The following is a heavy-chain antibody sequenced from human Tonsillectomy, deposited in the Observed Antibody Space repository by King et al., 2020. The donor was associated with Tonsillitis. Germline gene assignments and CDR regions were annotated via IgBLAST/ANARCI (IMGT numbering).Heavy chain of an antibody. V-gene: IGHV1-69*13. D-gene: IGHD3-10*01. CDR3: ARYVTMVRGIIPHNDAFDI. J-gene: IGHJ3*02. CDR2: IIPHFGTT. CDR1: RDTFRNYG. Sequence: QLVQSGAEVKKPGSSVKVSCKASRDTFRNYGINWVRQAPGQGLEWMGGIIPHFGTTNDAQKFQDRVTLTADESTNTAFMELSSLRSEDTAIYYCARYVTMVRGIIPHNDAFDIWGQGTMVTVSS.